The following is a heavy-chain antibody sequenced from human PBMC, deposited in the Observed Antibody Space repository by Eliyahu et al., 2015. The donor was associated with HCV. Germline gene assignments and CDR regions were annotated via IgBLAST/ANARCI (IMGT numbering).Heavy chain of an antibody. CDR1: GGSISSSSYY. CDR2: IYYSGST. V-gene: IGHV4-39*01. J-gene: IGHJ4*02. CDR3: ARHLGFGWYRNFDY. Sequence: QLQLQESGPGLVKPSETLSLTCTVSGGSISSSSYYWGWIRQPPGKGLEWIGSIYYSGSTYYNPSLKSRVTISVDTSKNQFSLKLSSVTAADTAVYYCARHLGFGWYRNFDYWGQGTLVTVSS. D-gene: IGHD6-19*01.